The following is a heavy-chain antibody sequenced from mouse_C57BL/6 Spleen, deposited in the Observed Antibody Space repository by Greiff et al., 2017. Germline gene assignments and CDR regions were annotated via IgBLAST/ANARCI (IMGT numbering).Heavy chain of an antibody. V-gene: IGHV1-81*01. CDR3: ARGWDWGFDY. CDR1: GYTFTSYG. CDR2: IYPRSGNT. D-gene: IGHD4-1*01. J-gene: IGHJ2*01. Sequence: QVQLKQSGAELARPGASVKLSCKASGYTFTSYGISWVKQRTGQGLEWIGEIYPRSGNTYYNEKFKGKATLTADKSSSTAYMELRSLTSEDSAVYFCARGWDWGFDYWGQGTTLTVSS.